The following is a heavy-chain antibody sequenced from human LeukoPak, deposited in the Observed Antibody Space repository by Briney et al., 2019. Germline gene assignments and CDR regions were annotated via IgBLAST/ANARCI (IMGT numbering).Heavy chain of an antibody. CDR1: GFTFSTYA. D-gene: IGHD3-16*01. J-gene: IGHJ3*02. Sequence: GGSLRLSCAAPGFTFSTYAMTWVRQAPGRGLEWISGISDSGAGTSYTGSVEGRFTISRDNSENTLYLQMSSLRAEDTALYYCVRVGALGDAFDIWGQGTMVTVSS. V-gene: IGHV3-23*01. CDR2: ISDSGAGT. CDR3: VRVGALGDAFDI.